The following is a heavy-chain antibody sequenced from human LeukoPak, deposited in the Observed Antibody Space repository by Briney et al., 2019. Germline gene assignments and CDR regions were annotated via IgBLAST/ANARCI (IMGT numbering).Heavy chain of an antibody. CDR3: ARVGTAMVLAY. V-gene: IGHV5-51*01. CDR2: IYPGDSDT. D-gene: IGHD5-18*01. Sequence: GESLKISCKGSGYSFTSYWIGWVRKMTGKGLEWMGIIYPGDSDTRYSPSFQGQATISADKSISTAYLQWSSLKASDTAMYYCARVGTAMVLAYWGQGTLVTVSS. CDR1: GYSFTSYW. J-gene: IGHJ4*02.